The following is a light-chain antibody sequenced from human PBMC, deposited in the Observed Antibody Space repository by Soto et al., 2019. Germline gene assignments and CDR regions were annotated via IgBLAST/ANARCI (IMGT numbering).Light chain of an antibody. J-gene: IGLJ2*01. CDR2: EVS. Sequence: QSALTQPASVSGSPGQSITISCTGTSSDVGGYNYVSWYQQYPGKAPKLMIYEVSDRPSGVSDRFSGSKSGNTASLTISGLQAEDEADYYCSSYRSSSLVVFGGGTKLTVL. CDR1: SSDVGGYNY. CDR3: SSYRSSSLVV. V-gene: IGLV2-14*01.